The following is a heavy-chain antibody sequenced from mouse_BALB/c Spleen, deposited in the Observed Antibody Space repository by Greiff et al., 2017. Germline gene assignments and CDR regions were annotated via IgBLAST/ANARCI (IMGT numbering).Heavy chain of an antibody. CDR3: ARSYGNYVRAYFDY. J-gene: IGHJ2*01. CDR2: ISSGSSTI. CDR1: GFTFSSFG. D-gene: IGHD2-1*01. Sequence: LVESGGGLVQPGGSRKLSCAASGFTFSSFGMHWVRQAPEKGLEWVAYISSGSSTIYYADTVKGRFTISRDNPKNTLFLQMTSLRSEDTAMYYCARSYGNYVRAYFDYWGQGTTLTVSS. V-gene: IGHV5-17*02.